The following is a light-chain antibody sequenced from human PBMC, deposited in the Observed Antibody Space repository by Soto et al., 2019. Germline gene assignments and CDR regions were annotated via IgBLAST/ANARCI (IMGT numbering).Light chain of an antibody. CDR3: QSYDTSLRGSEV. V-gene: IGLV1-40*01. CDR2: GNN. Sequence: QSVLTQPPSVSGAPGQRVTISCTGGSSNIGAGYDVHWYQQLPGTAPKLLIYGNNNRPSGVPDRFSVSKSGTSASLAITGLQTEDEADYYCQSYDTSLRGSEVFGGGTKLTVL. J-gene: IGLJ2*01. CDR1: SSNIGAGYD.